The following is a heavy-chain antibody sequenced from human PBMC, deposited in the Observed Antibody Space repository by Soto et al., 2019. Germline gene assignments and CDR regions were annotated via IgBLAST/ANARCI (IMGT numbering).Heavy chain of an antibody. Sequence: SVKVSCKASGGTFSSYAISWVRQAPGQGLEWMGGIIPIFGTANYAQKFQGRVTITADESTSTAYMELSSLRSEDTAVYYRARSGSGNNWFDPWGQGTLVTVSS. CDR3: ARSGSGNNWFDP. D-gene: IGHD3-22*01. CDR2: IIPIFGTA. V-gene: IGHV1-69*13. J-gene: IGHJ5*02. CDR1: GGTFSSYA.